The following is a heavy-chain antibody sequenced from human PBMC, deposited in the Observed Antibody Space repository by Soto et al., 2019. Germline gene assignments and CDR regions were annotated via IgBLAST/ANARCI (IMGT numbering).Heavy chain of an antibody. V-gene: IGHV3-30*18. J-gene: IGHJ6*02. CDR2: ISYDGSNK. CDR3: AKERNWNPERGMDV. Sequence: GGSLRLSCAASGFTFSSYGMHWVRQAPGKGLEWVAVISYDGSNKYYADSVKGRFTISRDNSKNTLYLQMNSLRAEDTAVYYCAKERNWNPERGMDVWRQGTTVTVSS. CDR1: GFTFSSYG. D-gene: IGHD1-1*01.